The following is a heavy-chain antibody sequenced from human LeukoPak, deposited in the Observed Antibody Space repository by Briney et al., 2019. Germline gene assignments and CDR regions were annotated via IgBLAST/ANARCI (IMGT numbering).Heavy chain of an antibody. V-gene: IGHV3-7*01. CDR3: TRDDRSGWYSLD. D-gene: IGHD6-19*01. CDR1: GFTFSSYW. CDR2: IKQDGSEK. J-gene: IGHJ4*02. Sequence: GSLRLSCAASGFTFSSYWMRWVRQVPGKGLEWVANIKQDGSEKYYVDSVKGRFTISRDNAKNSLYLQMNSLRAEDTAIYYCTRDDRSGWYSLDWGQGTLVTVSS.